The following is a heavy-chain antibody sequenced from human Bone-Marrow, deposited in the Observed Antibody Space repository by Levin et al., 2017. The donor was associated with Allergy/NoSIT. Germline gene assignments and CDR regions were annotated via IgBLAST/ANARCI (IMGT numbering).Heavy chain of an antibody. CDR1: GFSVVSEY. V-gene: IGHV3-53*01. CDR2: FYSGGRT. CDR3: ARLRDYYGLDA. Sequence: GESLKISCAASGFSVVSEYMSWVRQAPGRGLEWVSLFYSGGRTYYADAVRGRFTISRDESTNTLDLEMNSLRDDDTAVYYCARLRDYYGLDAWGQGTTVIVS. J-gene: IGHJ6*02.